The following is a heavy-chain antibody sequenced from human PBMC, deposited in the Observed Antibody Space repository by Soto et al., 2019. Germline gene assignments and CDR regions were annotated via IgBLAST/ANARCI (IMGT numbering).Heavy chain of an antibody. J-gene: IGHJ4*02. CDR3: ARGLPVLLWFGESHMGNYFDY. D-gene: IGHD3-10*01. Sequence: SETLSLTCSVSGASISSSPFYWGWIRLPPGKGLEWMGSIHYTGSTFDNPSLKSRVTISVDRSKNQFSLRLRSVTAADTAVYYCARGLPVLLWFGESHMGNYFDYWGQGTLVTVSS. V-gene: IGHV4-39*01. CDR1: GASISSSPFY. CDR2: IHYTGST.